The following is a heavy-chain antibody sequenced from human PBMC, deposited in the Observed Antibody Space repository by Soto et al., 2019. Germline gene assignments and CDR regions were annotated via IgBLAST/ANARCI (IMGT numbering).Heavy chain of an antibody. CDR2: IYYSGST. V-gene: IGHV4-31*03. Sequence: LSLTCTVSGGSISSGGYYWSWIRQHPGKGLEWIGYIYYSGSTYYNPSLKSRVTISVDTSKNQFSLKLSSVTAADTAVYYCARAFPTTKYYFDYWGQGSLVTVSS. CDR1: GGSISSGGYY. CDR3: ARAFPTTKYYFDY. D-gene: IGHD4-17*01. J-gene: IGHJ4*02.